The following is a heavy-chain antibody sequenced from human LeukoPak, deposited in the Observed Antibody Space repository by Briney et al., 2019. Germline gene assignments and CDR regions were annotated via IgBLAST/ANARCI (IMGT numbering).Heavy chain of an antibody. Sequence: GGSLRLSCAASGFTFSSYEMHWVRQAPGKGLEGVSYISMSGSTIYYADSVKGRFTISTDNANNSLYPQMNRLRAEDTAVHYCARKNYYASSSIDYWGQGTLVTVSS. CDR3: ARKNYYASSSIDY. D-gene: IGHD3-22*01. J-gene: IGHJ4*02. CDR2: ISMSGSTI. V-gene: IGHV3-48*03. CDR1: GFTFSSYE.